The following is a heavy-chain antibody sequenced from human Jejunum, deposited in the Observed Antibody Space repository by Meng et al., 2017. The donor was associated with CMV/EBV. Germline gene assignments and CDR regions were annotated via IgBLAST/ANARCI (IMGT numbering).Heavy chain of an antibody. D-gene: IGHD1-26*01. V-gene: IGHV3-23*01. CDR1: QFTFTTHA. J-gene: IGHJ5*02. CDR2: ISGSGDTK. CDR3: VKQLLPPVP. Sequence: LHHWNAGVGYVKSVSALRLSNVTYQFTFTTHAMNWVRQAQWRGLEWVSSISGSGDTKQYTDSVKGRFTISRDNSKNPLYLQMNSLRAEDTAVYYCVKQLLPPVPWGQGTLVTVSS.